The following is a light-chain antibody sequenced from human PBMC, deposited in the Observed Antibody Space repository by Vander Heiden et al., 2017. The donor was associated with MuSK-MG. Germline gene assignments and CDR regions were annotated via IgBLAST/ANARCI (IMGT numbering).Light chain of an antibody. J-gene: IGKJ2*01. Sequence: DIQMTQSPSSLSASVGDTVTLTCRASQTIDKFLNWYQQKPWKAPKLLIYAASKLQSGVPSRFSGSGYGTDFTLTISDRQPEDFAIYYCQQSYSNPPFTFGQGSTLXIK. CDR3: QQSYSNPPFT. V-gene: IGKV1-39*01. CDR1: QTIDKF. CDR2: AAS.